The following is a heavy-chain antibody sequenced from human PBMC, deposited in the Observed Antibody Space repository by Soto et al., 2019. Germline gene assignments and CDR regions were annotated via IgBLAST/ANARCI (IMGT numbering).Heavy chain of an antibody. Sequence: QVQLVESGGGVVQPGRSLRLSCAASGFTFSSYGMHWVRQAPGKGLEWVTVISYDGGDKYSADSVQGRFTISRDNSKNTLYLQMNSLRVEDTAVYFCAKDSGRGSADYYFDFWGQGTLVTVSS. D-gene: IGHD3-10*01. CDR1: GFTFSSYG. CDR3: AKDSGRGSADYYFDF. CDR2: ISYDGGDK. V-gene: IGHV3-30*18. J-gene: IGHJ4*02.